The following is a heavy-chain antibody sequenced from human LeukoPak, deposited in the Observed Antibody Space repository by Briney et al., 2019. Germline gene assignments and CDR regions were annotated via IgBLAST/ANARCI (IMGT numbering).Heavy chain of an antibody. J-gene: IGHJ6*04. V-gene: IGHV3-21*01. CDR1: GFTFSSYS. CDR3: ARGEAAVSLDV. D-gene: IGHD6-13*01. CDR2: ISSSGSYI. Sequence: GGSLRLSCAASGFTFSSYSMNWVRQAPGKGLEWVSSISSSGSYIYYADSVKGRFTISRDNAKNSLYLQMNSLRAEDTAVYYCARGEAAVSLDVWGKGTTVTVSS.